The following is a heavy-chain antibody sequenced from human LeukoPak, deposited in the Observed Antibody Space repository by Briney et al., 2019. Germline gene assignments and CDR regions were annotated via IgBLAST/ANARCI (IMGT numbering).Heavy chain of an antibody. D-gene: IGHD3-10*01. CDR1: GYTFTGYY. J-gene: IGHJ6*03. CDR3: AGADITMVRGVYYYYYMDV. CDR2: INPNSGGT. V-gene: IGHV1-2*02. Sequence: ASVKVSCKASGYTFTGYYMHWVRQAPGQGLEWMGWINPNSGGTNYAQKFQGRVTMTRDTSISTAYMELSRLRSDDTAVYYWAGADITMVRGVYYYYYMDVWGKGTTVTVSS.